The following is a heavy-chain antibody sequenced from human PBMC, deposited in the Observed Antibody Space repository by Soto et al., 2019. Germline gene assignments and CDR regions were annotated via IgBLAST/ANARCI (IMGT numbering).Heavy chain of an antibody. CDR3: ARDLYLRTDPSGMDV. J-gene: IGHJ6*02. V-gene: IGHV4-61*01. CDR1: GGSVSSATYY. CDR2: VYYSGTP. Sequence: PSGTLSLTCTVSGGSVSSATYYWNWIRQPPGKGLEWIGSVYYSGTPHYNPSLKSRVSISMDTSYNRLSLKLRSVTAADTAAYNCARDLYLRTDPSGMDVWAQGSTVTAAS. D-gene: IGHD2-2*01.